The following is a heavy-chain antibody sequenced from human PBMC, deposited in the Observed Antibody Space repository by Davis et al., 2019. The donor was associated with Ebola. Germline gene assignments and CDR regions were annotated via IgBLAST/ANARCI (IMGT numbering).Heavy chain of an antibody. D-gene: IGHD5-12*01. CDR3: AREGYSGYPMEGGFDY. J-gene: IGHJ4*02. Sequence: GESLKISCAASGFTFSTYSMTWVRQAPGKGLEWVSSISSDSDYIYYADSVKGRFTISRDNAKNSLYLQMNSLRDEDTAVYYCAREGYSGYPMEGGFDYWGQGTLVTVSS. V-gene: IGHV3-21*01. CDR1: GFTFSTYS. CDR2: ISSDSDYI.